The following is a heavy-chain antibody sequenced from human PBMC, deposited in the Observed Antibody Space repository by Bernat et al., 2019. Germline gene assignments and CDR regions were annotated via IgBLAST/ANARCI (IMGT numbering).Heavy chain of an antibody. Sequence: QLQLQESGPGLVKPSETLSLTCTVSGGSISSSSYYWGWIRQPPGKGLEWIGSIYYSGSTYYNPSLKSRVTISVDTSKNQFSLKLSSVTAADTAVYYCASQFPYDCWSGYYYWGQGTLVTVSS. CDR1: GGSISSSSYY. D-gene: IGHD3-3*01. V-gene: IGHV4-39*01. CDR2: IYYSGST. J-gene: IGHJ4*02. CDR3: ASQFPYDCWSGYYY.